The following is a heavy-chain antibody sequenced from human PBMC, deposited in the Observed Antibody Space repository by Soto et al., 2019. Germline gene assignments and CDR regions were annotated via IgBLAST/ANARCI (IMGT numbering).Heavy chain of an antibody. V-gene: IGHV4-59*01. CDR3: ARVSGYTRDWFDP. D-gene: IGHD3-3*01. CDR1: GGSISSYY. CDR2: IYYSGST. Sequence: PSETLSLTCAVSGGSISSYYWSWIRQPPGKGLEWIGYIYYSGSTNYNPSLKSRVTISVDTSKNQFSLKLSSVTAADTAVYYCARVSGYTRDWFDPWGQGTLVTVSS. J-gene: IGHJ5*02.